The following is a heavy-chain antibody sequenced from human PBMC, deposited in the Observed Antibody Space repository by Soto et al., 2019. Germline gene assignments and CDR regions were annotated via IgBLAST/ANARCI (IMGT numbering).Heavy chain of an antibody. Sequence: LSLTCSVSGGSMNNGGYYWSWIRQLPGKGLEWIGYIYSNGDTYYNPSLKSRLTISVDTSKNQFSLNLTSVTAADTAVYYCARRGGSSSRYYYYALDVWGQGTTVTVSS. J-gene: IGHJ6*02. V-gene: IGHV4-31*03. D-gene: IGHD6-6*01. CDR3: ARRGGSSSRYYYYALDV. CDR2: IYSNGDT. CDR1: GGSMNNGGYY.